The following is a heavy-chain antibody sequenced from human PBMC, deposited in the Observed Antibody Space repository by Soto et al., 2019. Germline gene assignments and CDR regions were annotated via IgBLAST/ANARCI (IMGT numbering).Heavy chain of an antibody. J-gene: IGHJ6*02. CDR3: AGGGVRGVITRTRDYYGMDV. Sequence: GESLKISCKGSGCSFTSYLIGWVRQMPWKGLEWMGIIYPGDSDTRYSPSFQGQVTISADKSISTAYLQWSSLKASDTAMYYCAGGGVRGVITRTRDYYGMDVWGQGTTVTVSS. CDR2: IYPGDSDT. V-gene: IGHV5-51*01. CDR1: GCSFTSYL. D-gene: IGHD3-10*01.